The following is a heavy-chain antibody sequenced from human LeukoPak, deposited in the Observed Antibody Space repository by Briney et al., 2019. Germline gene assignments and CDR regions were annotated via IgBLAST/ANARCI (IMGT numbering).Heavy chain of an antibody. V-gene: IGHV3-48*02. CDR3: ARDRYGDYVFDY. Sequence: GGSLRLSCAASGFTFSSYSMNWVRRAPGKALEWVSYISGSGSTIYYADFVKGRFAISRDDAKNTLYLQLISLTDEDTAVYYCARDRYGDYVFDYWGQGTLVTVSS. CDR1: GFTFSSYS. D-gene: IGHD4-17*01. J-gene: IGHJ4*02. CDR2: ISGSGSTI.